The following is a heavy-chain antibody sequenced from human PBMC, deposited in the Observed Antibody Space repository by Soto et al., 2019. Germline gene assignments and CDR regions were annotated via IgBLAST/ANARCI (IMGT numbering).Heavy chain of an antibody. D-gene: IGHD3-10*01. Sequence: GGSLRLSCAASGFTFSSYEMNWVRQAPGKGLEWVSYISSSGSTIYYADSVKGRFTISRDNAKNSLSLQMNSLRAEDTAVYYCARETGNPRIDMIRGVTRHETPWPRFDYWGRGTLVTVSS. J-gene: IGHJ4*02. CDR3: ARETGNPRIDMIRGVTRHETPWPRFDY. CDR1: GFTFSSYE. V-gene: IGHV3-48*03. CDR2: ISSSGSTI.